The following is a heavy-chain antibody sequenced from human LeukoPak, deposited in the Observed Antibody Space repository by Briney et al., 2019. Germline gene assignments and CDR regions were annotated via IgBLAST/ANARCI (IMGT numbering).Heavy chain of an antibody. Sequence: GGSLRLSCAASGFTFDDYAMHWVRQAPGKGLEWVSGISWNSGSIGYADSVKGRFTISRDNAKNSLYLQMNSLRAEDTALYYCAKSPLGSGWYPIDYWGQGTLVTVSS. D-gene: IGHD6-19*01. CDR2: ISWNSGSI. J-gene: IGHJ4*02. CDR1: GFTFDDYA. CDR3: AKSPLGSGWYPIDY. V-gene: IGHV3-9*01.